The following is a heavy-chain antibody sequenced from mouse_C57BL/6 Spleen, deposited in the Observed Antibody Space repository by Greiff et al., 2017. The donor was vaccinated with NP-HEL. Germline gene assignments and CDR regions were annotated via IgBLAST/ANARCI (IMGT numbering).Heavy chain of an antibody. V-gene: IGHV1-42*01. J-gene: IGHJ2*01. CDR3: ARSGYYYGSSYFDY. CDR2: INPSTGGT. D-gene: IGHD1-1*01. Sequence: EVHLVESGPELVKPGASVKISCKASGYSFTGYYMNWVKQSPEKSLEWIGEINPSTGGTTYNQKFKAKATLTVDKSSSTAYMQLKSLTSEDSAVYYCARSGYYYGSSYFDYWGQGTTLTVSS. CDR1: GYSFTGYY.